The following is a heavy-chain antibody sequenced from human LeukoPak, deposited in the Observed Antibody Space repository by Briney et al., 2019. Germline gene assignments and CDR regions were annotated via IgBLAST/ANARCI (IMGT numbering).Heavy chain of an antibody. CDR3: ARGSGYVRGDFDY. CDR1: GGSISSSSYY. CDR2: IYYSGNT. J-gene: IGHJ4*02. V-gene: IGHV4-30-4*08. Sequence: TLSLTCTVSGGSISSSSYYWGWIRQAPGKGLEWIGYIYYSGNTHYNPSLKSRVTMSVDTSTNQFSLRLSSVTAADTAVYYCARGSGYVRGDFDYWGQGTLVTVSS. D-gene: IGHD5-12*01.